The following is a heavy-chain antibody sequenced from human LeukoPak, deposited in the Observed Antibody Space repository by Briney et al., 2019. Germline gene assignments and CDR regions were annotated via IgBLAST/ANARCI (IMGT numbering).Heavy chain of an antibody. D-gene: IGHD3-22*01. CDR3: AKVSTDSRGYYQK. CDR2: ISATGGST. V-gene: IGHV3-23*01. J-gene: IGHJ4*02. CDR1: GFTFSSYA. Sequence: GGSLRLSCAASGFTFSSYAMSWVRQAPGKGLEWVSTISATGGSTYYADSLKGRFTVSRDNPKNTLYLQMNSLRAEDTAVHYCAKVSTDSRGYYQKWGQGTLVTVSS.